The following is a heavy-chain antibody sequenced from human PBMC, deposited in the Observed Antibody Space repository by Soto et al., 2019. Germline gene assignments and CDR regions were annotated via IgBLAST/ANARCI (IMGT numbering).Heavy chain of an antibody. CDR2: ISVYNGNT. Sequence: QVQLVQSGAEVKKPGAAVKVSCKASGYTFRNYGISWVRHAPGQGLEWMGWISVYNGNTNYAQKLQGRVTMTTDTSTRTAYMELRSLRSDDTAVYYCARVADTNPQDYWGQGTLFTVSS. CDR1: GYTFRNYG. J-gene: IGHJ4*02. CDR3: ARVADTNPQDY. D-gene: IGHD2-15*01. V-gene: IGHV1-18*04.